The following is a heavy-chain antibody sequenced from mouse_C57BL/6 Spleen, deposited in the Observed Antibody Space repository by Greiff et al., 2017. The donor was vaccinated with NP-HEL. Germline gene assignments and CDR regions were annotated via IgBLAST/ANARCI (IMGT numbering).Heavy chain of an antibody. J-gene: IGHJ1*03. CDR2: ISGGGGNT. Sequence: EVKLMESGGGLVKPGGSLKLSCAASGFTFSSYTMSWVRQTPEKRLEWVATISGGGGNTYYPDSVKGRFTISRDNAKNTLYLQMSSLRSEDTALYYCARGYGNGYFDVWGTGTTVTVSS. CDR3: ARGYGNGYFDV. V-gene: IGHV5-9*01. D-gene: IGHD2-1*01. CDR1: GFTFSSYT.